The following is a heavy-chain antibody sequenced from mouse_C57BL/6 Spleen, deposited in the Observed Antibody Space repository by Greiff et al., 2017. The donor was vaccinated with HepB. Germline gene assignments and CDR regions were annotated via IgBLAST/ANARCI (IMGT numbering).Heavy chain of an antibody. CDR1: GYTFTSYW. CDR3: ARSGDGGYYFDY. Sequence: QVQLQQPGAELVKPGASVKMSCKASGYTFTSYWLTWVKQRPGQGLEWIGDIYPGSGSTNYNEKFKSKATLTVATSSSTAYMQLSSLTSEDSAVYYCARSGDGGYYFDYWGQGTTLTVSS. CDR2: IYPGSGST. V-gene: IGHV1-55*01. D-gene: IGHD3-1*01. J-gene: IGHJ2*01.